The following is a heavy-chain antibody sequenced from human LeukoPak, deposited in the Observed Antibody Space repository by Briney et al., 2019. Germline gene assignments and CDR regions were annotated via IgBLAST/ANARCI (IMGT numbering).Heavy chain of an antibody. CDR1: GGSISTYY. V-gene: IGHV4-59*01. CDR2: IYYSGST. D-gene: IGHD3-9*01. CDR3: ARLWSYDILTGYSINAFDI. J-gene: IGHJ3*02. Sequence: SETLSLTCTVSGGSISTYYWSWIRQPPGKGLEWIGYIYYSGSTNYNPSLKSRVTISVDTSKNQFSLKLSSVTAADTAMYYCARLWSYDILTGYSINAFDIWGQGTMVTVSS.